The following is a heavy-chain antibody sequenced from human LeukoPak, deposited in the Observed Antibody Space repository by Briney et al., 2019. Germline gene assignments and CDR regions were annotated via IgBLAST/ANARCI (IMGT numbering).Heavy chain of an antibody. J-gene: IGHJ3*02. CDR2: ISPNSGGS. CDR1: GYTFTVYY. D-gene: IGHD7-27*01. V-gene: IGHV1-2*02. CDR3: ARDGNWGSLRGAFDI. Sequence: ASVKVSCKASGYTFTVYYLHWVRQAPGQGLEWMGWISPNSGGSNYAQKFQGRVTMTRDTSISTAYMELSRLRSDNTAVYYCARDGNWGSLRGAFDIWGQGIIVTVSS.